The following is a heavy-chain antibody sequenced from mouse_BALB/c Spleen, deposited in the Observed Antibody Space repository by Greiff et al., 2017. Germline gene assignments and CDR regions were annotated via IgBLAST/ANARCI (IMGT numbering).Heavy chain of an antibody. J-gene: IGHJ2*01. CDR3: ARRYRYDYYFDY. CDR1: GFTFSSFG. D-gene: IGHD2-14*01. V-gene: IGHV5-17*02. CDR2: ISSGSSTI. Sequence: EVKLVESGGGLVQPGGSRKLSCAASGFTFSSFGMHWVRQAPEKGLEWVAYISSGSSTIYYADTVKGRFTISRDNPKNTLFLQMTSLRSEDTAMYYCARRYRYDYYFDYWGQGTTLTVSS.